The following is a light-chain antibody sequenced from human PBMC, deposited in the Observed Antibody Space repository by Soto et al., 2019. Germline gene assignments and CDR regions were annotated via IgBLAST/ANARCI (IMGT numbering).Light chain of an antibody. J-gene: IGKJ5*01. V-gene: IGKV3D-20*02. CDR1: QSVSSSY. CDR3: QHRSIWPVS. Sequence: EIVLTQSPGTLSLSPGERATLSCRASQSVSSSYLAWYQQKPGQAPRLLIYGASNRATGIPDRFSGSGSGTDFTLAISRLEPEDFAVYYCQHRSIWPVSFGQGTRLEIK. CDR2: GAS.